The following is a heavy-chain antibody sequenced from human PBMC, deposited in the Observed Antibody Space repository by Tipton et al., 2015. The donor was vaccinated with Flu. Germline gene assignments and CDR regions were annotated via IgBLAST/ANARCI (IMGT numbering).Heavy chain of an antibody. J-gene: IGHJ4*02. CDR1: GDSMRRDYF. V-gene: IGHV4-38-2*02. Sequence: TLSLTCTVSGDSMRRDYFWGWIRQAPGKGLEWIDNIHYSGSPHYNPSLKSRVTISVDTSKNQFSLRLNSVTTADTAVYYCARYHCPNGICDSFDYWGQGTLVTVSS. CDR2: IHYSGSP. D-gene: IGHD2-8*01. CDR3: ARYHCPNGICDSFDY.